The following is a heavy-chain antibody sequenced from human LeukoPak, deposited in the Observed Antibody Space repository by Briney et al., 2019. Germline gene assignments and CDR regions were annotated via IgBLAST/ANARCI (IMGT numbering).Heavy chain of an antibody. CDR3: ARADCSGSTCYLRRSWFDP. CDR1: GFTFSNYG. Sequence: GGSLRLSCAASGFTFSNYGMNWVRQAPGKGLEWVSSISTGSRYIYYAYSVKGRFTISRDDAKNSLYLQMDYLRAEDTAVYYCARADCSGSTCYLRRSWFDPWGQGTLVTVSS. J-gene: IGHJ5*02. D-gene: IGHD2-2*01. CDR2: ISTGSRYI. V-gene: IGHV3-21*01.